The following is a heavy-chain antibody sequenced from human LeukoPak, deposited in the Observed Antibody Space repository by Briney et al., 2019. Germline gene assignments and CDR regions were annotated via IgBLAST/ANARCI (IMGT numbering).Heavy chain of an antibody. J-gene: IGHJ3*02. CDR3: AKDTGVIFEPYDAFDI. V-gene: IGHV3-23*01. D-gene: IGHD4-23*01. Sequence: QPGGSLRLSCAASGFTFSSYAMSWVRQAPGKGLEWVSAISGSGGSTYYADSVKGRFTISRDDSKNTLYLQMNSLRAEDTAVYYCAKDTGVIFEPYDAFDIWGQGTMVTASS. CDR2: ISGSGGST. CDR1: GFTFSSYA.